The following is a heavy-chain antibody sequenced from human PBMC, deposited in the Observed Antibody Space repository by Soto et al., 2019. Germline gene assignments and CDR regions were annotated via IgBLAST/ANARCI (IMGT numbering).Heavy chain of an antibody. Sequence: GGSLRLSCAASGFTFTSYTMNWVRQAPGKGLEWVSYISSSGSTIYYADSVKGRFTISRDNAKNSLYLQMNSLRAEDTAVYYCAIHNNGSGSTYFDYWGKGTLVTVSS. D-gene: IGHD3-10*01. V-gene: IGHV3-48*01. CDR2: ISSSGSTI. CDR1: GFTFTSYT. CDR3: AIHNNGSGSTYFDY. J-gene: IGHJ4*02.